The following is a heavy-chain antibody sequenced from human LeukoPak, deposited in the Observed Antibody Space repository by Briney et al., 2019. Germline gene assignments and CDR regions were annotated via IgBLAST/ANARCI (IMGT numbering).Heavy chain of an antibody. V-gene: IGHV1-18*01. Sequence: CKXXXYTFTSXGXTWVRQAPGQXLEWMGWISAYXGNTNYAQNLQGRVSMTTDTSTSTAYMEVRSLRSDDTAVYYCARSXXGXTXXXWG. D-gene: IGHD4-11*01. CDR2: ISAYXGNT. J-gene: IGHJ1*01. CDR1: XYTFTSXG. CDR3: ARSXXGXTXXX.